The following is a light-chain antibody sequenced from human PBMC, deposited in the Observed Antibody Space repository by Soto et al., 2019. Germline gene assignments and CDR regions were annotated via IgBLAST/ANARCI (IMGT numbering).Light chain of an antibody. CDR2: AAS. CDR3: QQVNSFPFT. Sequence: DIQMTQSPSSVSASVGDRVTITCRASQTISSWLAGYQQKPGKAPKLLIYAASNLQNGVPSRFTGSGSGTDFTLAISRLQPKDFATYYCQQVNSFPFTFGPGTTVDIK. J-gene: IGKJ3*01. V-gene: IGKV1-12*01. CDR1: QTISSW.